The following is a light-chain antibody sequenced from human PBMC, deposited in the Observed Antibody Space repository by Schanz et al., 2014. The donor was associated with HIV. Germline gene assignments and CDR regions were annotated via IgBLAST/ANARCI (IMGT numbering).Light chain of an antibody. Sequence: QSALTQPASVSGSPGQSVTISCTGASSDVAGYNFVSWYQQHPGKAPKLMIYEVSKRPSGVPDRFSGSKSGNTASLTVSGLQAEDEADYYCSSYADINNLVFGGGTKLTVL. CDR2: EVS. CDR3: SSYADINNLV. CDR1: SSDVAGYNF. J-gene: IGLJ2*01. V-gene: IGLV2-8*01.